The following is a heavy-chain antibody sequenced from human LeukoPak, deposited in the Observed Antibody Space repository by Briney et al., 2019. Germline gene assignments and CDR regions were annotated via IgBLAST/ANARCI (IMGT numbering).Heavy chain of an antibody. CDR1: GGSISSYY. J-gene: IGHJ6*03. D-gene: IGHD6-6*01. CDR2: IYTSGST. Sequence: SETLSLTCTVSGGSISSYYWSWIRQPAGKGLEWNGRIYTSGSTNYNPSLKSRVTMSVDTSKNQFSLKLSSVTAADTAVYYCARVNSSSSYYYYYMDVWGKGTTVTVSS. CDR3: ARVNSSSSYYYYYMDV. V-gene: IGHV4-4*07.